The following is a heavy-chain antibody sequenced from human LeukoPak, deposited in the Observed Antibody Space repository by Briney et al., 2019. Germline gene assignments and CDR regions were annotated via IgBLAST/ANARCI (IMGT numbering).Heavy chain of an antibody. CDR3: ARDLVDYDILTLLGYAFDI. Sequence: PSETLSLTCTFSGGSISSGSYYWSWIRQPAGKGLEWIGRIYTSGSTNYNPSLKSRVTISVDTSKNQFSLKLSSVTAADTAVYYCARDLVDYDILTLLGYAFDIWGQGTMVTVSS. J-gene: IGHJ3*02. CDR1: GGSISSGSYY. D-gene: IGHD3-9*01. V-gene: IGHV4-61*02. CDR2: IYTSGST.